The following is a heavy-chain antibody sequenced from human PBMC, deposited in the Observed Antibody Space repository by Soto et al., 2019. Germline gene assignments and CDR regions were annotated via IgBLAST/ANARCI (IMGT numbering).Heavy chain of an antibody. Sequence: ASVKVSCKASGYTFTSYGISWVRQAPGQGLEWMGWISAYNGNTNYAQKLQGRVTMTTGTSTSTAYMELRSLRSDDTAVYYCARDAGDCSSTSCYHNWFDPWGQGTLVTVSS. CDR1: GYTFTSYG. CDR3: ARDAGDCSSTSCYHNWFDP. V-gene: IGHV1-18*04. D-gene: IGHD2-2*01. J-gene: IGHJ5*02. CDR2: ISAYNGNT.